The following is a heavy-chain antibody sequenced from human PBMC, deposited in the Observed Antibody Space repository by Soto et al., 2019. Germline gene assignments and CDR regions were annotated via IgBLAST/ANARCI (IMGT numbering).Heavy chain of an antibody. Sequence: QVQRVQSGAEVKKPGTSVKVSCKVSGGTFSSYAISWVRQAPGQGLEWMGEIISIFGTAMYAQKFQGRVTIIADESASTAYMELSGLRSDDTAVYYCARGGKDRFRGSGMDVWGQGTTVTVSS. CDR3: ARGGKDRFRGSGMDV. V-gene: IGHV1-69*01. J-gene: IGHJ6*02. CDR1: GGTFSSYA. D-gene: IGHD3-10*01. CDR2: IISIFGTA.